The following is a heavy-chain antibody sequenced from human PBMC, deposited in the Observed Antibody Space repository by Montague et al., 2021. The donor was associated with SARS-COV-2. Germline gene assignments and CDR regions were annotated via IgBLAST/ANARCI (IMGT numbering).Heavy chain of an antibody. CDR2: INHSGST. CDR1: GGSFSGYY. J-gene: IGHJ6*02. CDR3: AKVRYYGSGTSLGMDA. Sequence: SETLSLTCAVYGGSFSGYYWSWIRQPPGKGLLLIWEINHSGSTNYNPSLKSRVTISVDTSKNQFSLKLSSVTAADTAVYYCAKVRYYGSGTSLGMDAWGQGTTVTVSS. V-gene: IGHV4-34*01. D-gene: IGHD3-10*01.